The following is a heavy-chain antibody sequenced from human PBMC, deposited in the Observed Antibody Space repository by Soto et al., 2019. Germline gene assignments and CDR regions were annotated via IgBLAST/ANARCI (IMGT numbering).Heavy chain of an antibody. CDR3: AREMWGWGYDIFGVDISFDH. Sequence: EVQLLQSGGGLVQPGGSLRLSCEVSGFTFEDYAMNWVRRAPGKGLEWVSSISNIGVQSYYVDSVKGRFTISREMSKKTVHLRMNNLRADDTGVYFCAREMWGWGYDIFGVDISFDHWGQGTPVTVSS. CDR1: GFTFEDYA. CDR2: ISNIGVQS. V-gene: IGHV3-23*01. D-gene: IGHD3-9*01. J-gene: IGHJ4*02.